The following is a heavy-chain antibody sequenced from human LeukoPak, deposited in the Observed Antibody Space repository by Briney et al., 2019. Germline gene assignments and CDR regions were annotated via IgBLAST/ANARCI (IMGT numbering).Heavy chain of an antibody. CDR3: AKDQGTAAATFDY. Sequence: GGSLRLSCVVSGFTFSDYHMNWVRQAPGKGLEWVSSISTSNSYIYYADSLTGRFTISRDNAKNSLYLQMNSLRAEDTAVYYCAKDQGTAAATFDYWGQGTLVTVSS. J-gene: IGHJ4*02. CDR1: GFTFSDYH. V-gene: IGHV3-21*01. D-gene: IGHD6-13*01. CDR2: ISTSNSYI.